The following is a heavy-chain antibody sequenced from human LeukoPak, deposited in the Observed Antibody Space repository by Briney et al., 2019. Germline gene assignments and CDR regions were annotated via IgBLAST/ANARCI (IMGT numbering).Heavy chain of an antibody. J-gene: IGHJ6*02. CDR3: ARENYYDSRMGMDV. CDR1: GYTFTGYY. D-gene: IGHD3-22*01. Sequence: ASVKVSCKASGYTFTGYYMHWVRQAPGQGLEWMGRINPNSGGTNYAQKFQGRVTMTRDTSISTAYMELSRLRSDDTAVCYCARENYYDSRMGMDVWGQGTTVTVSS. CDR2: INPNSGGT. V-gene: IGHV1-2*06.